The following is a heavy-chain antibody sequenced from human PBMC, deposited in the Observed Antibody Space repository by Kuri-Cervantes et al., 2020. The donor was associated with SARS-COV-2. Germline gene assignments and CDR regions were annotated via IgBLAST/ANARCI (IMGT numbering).Heavy chain of an antibody. CDR2: INHSGST. CDR3: VVSSGWYRGNYYYYGMDV. D-gene: IGHD6-19*01. V-gene: IGHV4-34*01. J-gene: IGHJ6*02. Sequence: SETLSLTCAVYGGSFSGYCWCWIRQPPGTGLEWIGEINHSGSTNYNPSLKSRVTISVATSTDQFSLKLSSVTAADTAVYDCVVSSGWYRGNYYYYGMDVWGQGTTVTVSS. CDR1: GGSFSGYC.